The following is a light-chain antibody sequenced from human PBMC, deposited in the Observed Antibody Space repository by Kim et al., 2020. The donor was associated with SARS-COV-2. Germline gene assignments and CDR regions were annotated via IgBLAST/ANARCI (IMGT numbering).Light chain of an antibody. Sequence: SVTISCTGSSSDVGGYNYGSWYQQYPGKAHKLMIYDVSKRPSGVPDRFSGSKSGNTASLTISGLQAEDEADYYCCSYAGSYANWVFGGGTQLTVL. V-gene: IGLV2-11*01. CDR3: CSYAGSYANWV. J-gene: IGLJ3*02. CDR2: DVS. CDR1: SSDVGGYNY.